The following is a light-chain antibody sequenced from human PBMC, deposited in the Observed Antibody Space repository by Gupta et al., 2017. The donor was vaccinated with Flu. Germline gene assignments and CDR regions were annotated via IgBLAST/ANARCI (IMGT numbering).Light chain of an antibody. CDR3: QQYNVWPPLT. Sequence: EVVLTQSPATLSVSPGERVSLSCRASQNVNGNLAWYQQTPGQPPRLLIYGASTRAAGVPARFSGTGAGTDFTLTVSSLQSEDSAVYFCQQYNVWPPLTFGGGTKVQI. CDR1: QNVNGN. V-gene: IGKV3-15*01. CDR2: GAS. J-gene: IGKJ4*01.